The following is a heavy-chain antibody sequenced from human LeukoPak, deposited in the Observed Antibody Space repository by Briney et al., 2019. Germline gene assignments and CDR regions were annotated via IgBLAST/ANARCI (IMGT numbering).Heavy chain of an antibody. CDR2: INPNSGGT. CDR3: ARDRDGGGSATDY. D-gene: IGHD3-10*01. V-gene: IGHV1-2*02. Sequence: ASVKVSCKASGYTFTGYYMHWVRQAPGQGLEWMGWINPNSGGTNYAQKFQGRVTMTRDMSTSTVYMELSSLRSEDTAVYYCARDRDGGGSATDYWGQGTLVTVSS. J-gene: IGHJ4*02. CDR1: GYTFTGYY.